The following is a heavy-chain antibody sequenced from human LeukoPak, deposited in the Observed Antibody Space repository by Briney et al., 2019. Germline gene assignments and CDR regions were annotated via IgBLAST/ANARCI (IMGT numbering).Heavy chain of an antibody. J-gene: IGHJ6*03. D-gene: IGHD4-17*01. V-gene: IGHV1-8*03. Sequence: GASVKVSCKASGYTFTSYDINWVRQATGQGLEWMGWMNPNSGNTGYAQKFQGRVTITRNTSISTAYMELSSLRSEDTAVYYCARGPATVTTESSYYYYYMDVWGKGTTVTVSS. CDR1: GYTFTSYD. CDR2: MNPNSGNT. CDR3: ARGPATVTTESSYYYYYMDV.